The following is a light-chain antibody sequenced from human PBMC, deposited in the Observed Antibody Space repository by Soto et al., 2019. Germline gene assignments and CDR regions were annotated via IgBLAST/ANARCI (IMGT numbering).Light chain of an antibody. CDR1: TSNLGNNY. V-gene: IGLV1-51*01. CDR2: DDT. CDR3: GAWDPSLNAYL. J-gene: IGLJ1*01. Sequence: QSVLAQPPSVSAAPGQRVTVSCSTTTSNLGNNYISWYQHLPGAAPRLLIYDDTERPSGIPDRFSGSRSATSATLGIAGLQTGDEADYFCGAWDPSLNAYLFGNGTKVT.